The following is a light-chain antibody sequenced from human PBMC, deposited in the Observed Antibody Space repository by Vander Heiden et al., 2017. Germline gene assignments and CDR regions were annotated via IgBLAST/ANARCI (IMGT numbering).Light chain of an antibody. CDR3: QQGYGTPFT. Sequence: DIQMTQSPSSLSASVGDRVTITCRASQSITNYLISWYQQKPGRAPKLLIYTASSLQSGVPSRFSGSGSGTDFTLTISSLQPEDFATYYCQQGYGTPFTFGPGTKVDL. CDR1: QSITNY. J-gene: IGKJ3*01. CDR2: TAS. V-gene: IGKV1-39*01.